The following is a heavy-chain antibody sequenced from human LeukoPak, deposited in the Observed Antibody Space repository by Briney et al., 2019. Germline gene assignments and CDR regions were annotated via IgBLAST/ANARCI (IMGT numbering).Heavy chain of an antibody. CDR1: GDSTNTYF. V-gene: IGHV4-59*01. D-gene: IGHD4-17*01. CDR3: ASKSTDHGELRFDY. J-gene: IGHJ4*02. Sequence: PSETLSLTCTISGDSTNTYFWNWLRQPPGKGLEWIGYFYNTGTTNYNPSLKSRVNIAVDTTKNQFSLKVNSVTAADTGVYYCASKSTDHGELRFDYWGQGTLVTVSS. CDR2: FYNTGTT.